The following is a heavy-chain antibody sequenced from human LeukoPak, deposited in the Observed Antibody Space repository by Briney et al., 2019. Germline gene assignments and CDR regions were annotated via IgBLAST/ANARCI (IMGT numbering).Heavy chain of an antibody. D-gene: IGHD3-10*01. CDR3: ARGKIWSPVYLSH. V-gene: IGHV4-38-2*02. Sequence: LETLSLTCTVSGYSISIAYYWGWIRQPPGKGLEWIGSVYHSGSTHYNPSLKSRVTISIDTSKNQFSLKLSSVTAADTAVYYCARGKIWSPVYLSHWGQGTLVTVSS. J-gene: IGHJ4*02. CDR2: VYHSGST. CDR1: GYSISIAYY.